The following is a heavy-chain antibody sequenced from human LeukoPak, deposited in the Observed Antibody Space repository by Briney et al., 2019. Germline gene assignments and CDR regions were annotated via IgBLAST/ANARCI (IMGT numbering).Heavy chain of an antibody. V-gene: IGHV3-66*01. D-gene: IGHD2-15*01. J-gene: IGHJ4*02. CDR3: ARAHCSGGSCYPYYFDY. Sequence: GGSLRLSCAASGFTVSSNYMSWVRQAPGKGLEWVPVIYSGGSTYYADSVKGRFTISRDNSKNTLYLQMNSLRAEDTAVYYCARAHCSGGSCYPYYFDYWGQGTLVTVSS. CDR1: GFTVSSNY. CDR2: IYSGGST.